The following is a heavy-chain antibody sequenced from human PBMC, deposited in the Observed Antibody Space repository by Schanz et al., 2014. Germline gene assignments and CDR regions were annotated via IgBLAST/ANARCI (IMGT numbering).Heavy chain of an antibody. CDR1: GFSFSIFA. CDR2: ISGSGGDT. V-gene: IGHV3-23*01. CDR3: AKYGRGYSYGCVEY. D-gene: IGHD5-18*01. Sequence: EVQLLESGGGLVQPGGSLRLSCAASGFSFSIFAMTWVRQAPGQGLEWVSTISGSGGDTYPADSVKGRFTISRDNSNNPLYRQMKKLRAEETAVNYCAKYGRGYSYGCVEYWGQGILVTVSS. J-gene: IGHJ4*02.